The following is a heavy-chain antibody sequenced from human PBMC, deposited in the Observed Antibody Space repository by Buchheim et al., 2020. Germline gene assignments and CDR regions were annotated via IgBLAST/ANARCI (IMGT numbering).Heavy chain of an antibody. CDR3: ARTPDYYYGMDV. V-gene: IGHV4-4*02. J-gene: IGHJ6*02. CDR2: IYHICNT. CDR1: GGSVRCINW. Sequence: QVQLQESGPGLVKPSETLSLTCAVSGGSVRCINWWSWVRQPPGTGLEWCGVIYHICNTNYNPSLKSVCSISVDKSKNQGCMKVSSVTAADTAVYYCARTPDYYYGMDVWGQGTT. D-gene: IGHD2-15*01.